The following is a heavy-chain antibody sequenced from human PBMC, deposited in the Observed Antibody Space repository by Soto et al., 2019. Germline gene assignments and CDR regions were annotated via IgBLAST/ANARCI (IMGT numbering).Heavy chain of an antibody. CDR3: ARRWGRTFDY. CDR1: GGSISSGGYY. Sequence: SETLSLSCTVSGGSISSGGYYWSWIRQHPGKGLEWIGYIYYSGSTYYNPSLKSRVTISVDTSKNQFSLKLSSVTAADTAVYYCARRWGRTFDYWGQATLVTVSS. D-gene: IGHD7-27*01. J-gene: IGHJ4*02. V-gene: IGHV4-31*03. CDR2: IYYSGST.